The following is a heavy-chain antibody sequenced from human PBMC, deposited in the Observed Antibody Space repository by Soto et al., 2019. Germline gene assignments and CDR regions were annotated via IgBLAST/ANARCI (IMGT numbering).Heavy chain of an antibody. CDR1: GGTFSSYT. V-gene: IGHV1-69*02. CDR3: ARAKTRSHCDY. CDR2: SIPILGIA. J-gene: IGHJ4*02. Sequence: QVQLVQSGAEVKKPGSSVKVSCKASGGTFSSYTISWVRQAPGQGLEWMGRSIPILGIANYAQKFQGRVTVTEDKSTSTAYMELSSLRSEDTAVYYCARAKTRSHCDYGGQGTLVTVSS. D-gene: IGHD6-13*01.